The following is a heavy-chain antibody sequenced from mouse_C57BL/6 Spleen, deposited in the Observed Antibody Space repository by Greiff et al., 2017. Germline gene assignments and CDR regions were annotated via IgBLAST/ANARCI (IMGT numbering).Heavy chain of an antibody. J-gene: IGHJ2*01. V-gene: IGHV1-80*01. CDR1: GYAFSSYW. Sequence: VQLQQSGAELVKPGASVKISCKASGYAFSSYWMNWVKQRPGKGLEWIGQIYPGDGDTNYNGKFKGKATLTADKSSSTAYMQLSSLTSEDSAVYCCAQTAQATPFDYWGQGTTLTVSS. D-gene: IGHD3-2*02. CDR3: AQTAQATPFDY. CDR2: IYPGDGDT.